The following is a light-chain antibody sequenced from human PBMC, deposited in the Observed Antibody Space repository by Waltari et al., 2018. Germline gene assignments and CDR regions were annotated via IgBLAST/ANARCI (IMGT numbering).Light chain of an antibody. CDR3: SSYAGSNNVV. V-gene: IGLV2-8*01. Sequence: QSALTQPPSAPGSPGQSFTISCAGTSTDVGGYHCLSWYQQHPGKAPKLMIYVVSKRPSGVPDRFSRSKSGYTASLTVSGLQAEDEADYFCSSYAGSNNVVFGGGTKLTVL. CDR1: STDVGGYHC. CDR2: VVS. J-gene: IGLJ2*01.